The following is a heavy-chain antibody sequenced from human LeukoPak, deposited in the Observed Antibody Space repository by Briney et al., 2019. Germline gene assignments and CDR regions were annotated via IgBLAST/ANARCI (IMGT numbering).Heavy chain of an antibody. CDR2: ISSRSSTI. V-gene: IGHV3-48*04. CDR1: GFTFSSVS. J-gene: IGHJ6*02. D-gene: IGHD3-10*01. Sequence: GGSLRLSCAASGFTFSSVSMNWVRQAPGKGLEWVSYISSRSSTIYYADSVKGRFTISRDNAKNSLYLQMNSLRVEDTAVYYCARPGGSGNYFYGMDVWGQGTTVTVSS. CDR3: ARPGGSGNYFYGMDV.